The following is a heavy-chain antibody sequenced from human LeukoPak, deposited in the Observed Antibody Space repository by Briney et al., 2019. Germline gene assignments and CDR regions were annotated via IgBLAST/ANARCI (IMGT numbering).Heavy chain of an antibody. CDR3: AREGSGWYVGDY. D-gene: IGHD6-19*01. CDR1: GFTFSTYT. CDR2: ISDNGGRT. Sequence: GGSLRLSCAASGFTFSTYTMAWVRQAPGGGLEWVSGISDNGGRTYYADSVKGRFAISRDDSKNTLYLQMNSLRAEDTAVYYCAREGSGWYVGDYWGQGTLVTVSS. V-gene: IGHV3-23*01. J-gene: IGHJ4*02.